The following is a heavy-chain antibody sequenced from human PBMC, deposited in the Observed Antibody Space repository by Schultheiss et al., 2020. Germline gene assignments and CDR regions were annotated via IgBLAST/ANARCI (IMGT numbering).Heavy chain of an antibody. CDR2: IWYDGSNK. V-gene: IGHV3-33*08. J-gene: IGHJ4*01. D-gene: IGHD2-2*01. Sequence: GGSLRLSCAASGFTFSSYAMHWVRQAPGKGLEWVAVIWYDGSNKYYADSVKGRFTSSRDNSKNTLYLQMNSLRAEDTAVYYCARDFTGSSTSLTAFDYWGHGTRVTVSS. CDR1: GFTFSSYA. CDR3: ARDFTGSSTSLTAFDY.